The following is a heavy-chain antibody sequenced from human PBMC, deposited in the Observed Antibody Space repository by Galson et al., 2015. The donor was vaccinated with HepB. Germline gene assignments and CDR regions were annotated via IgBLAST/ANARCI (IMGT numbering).Heavy chain of an antibody. CDR3: ARVSHGPYGDYPDY. CDR1: GFTFSDHY. D-gene: IGHD4-17*01. CDR2: SKNKPNTYTT. V-gene: IGHV3-72*01. Sequence: SLRLSCAASGFTFSDHYMDWVRQAPGKGLEWVGRSKNKPNTYTTEYAASVRGRFTISRDDSKNSLYLQMNSLKTEDTAVYYCARVSHGPYGDYPDYWGQGTLVTVSS. J-gene: IGHJ4*02.